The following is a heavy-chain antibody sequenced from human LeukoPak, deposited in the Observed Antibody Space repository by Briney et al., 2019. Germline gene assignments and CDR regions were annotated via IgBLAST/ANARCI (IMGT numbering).Heavy chain of an antibody. V-gene: IGHV3-23*01. D-gene: IGHD4-17*01. Sequence: GGSLRLSCAASGFTFSSYGMTWVRQPPGKGLEWVSSITGSSGTTYDADSVRGRFTISRDVSKNTLYLQMNGLRAEDTATYYCAKGTAVTPLYYFDYWGQGVLVTVSS. CDR1: GFTFSSYG. J-gene: IGHJ4*02. CDR2: ITGSSGTT. CDR3: AKGTAVTPLYYFDY.